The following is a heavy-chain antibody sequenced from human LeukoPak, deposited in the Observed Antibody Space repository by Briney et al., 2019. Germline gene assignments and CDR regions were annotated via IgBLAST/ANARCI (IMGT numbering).Heavy chain of an antibody. CDR3: ARGSRYGDYPYYCDF. V-gene: IGHV3-30*02. J-gene: IGHJ4*02. CDR1: GFTFSSYG. Sequence: GGSLRLSCAASGFTFSSYGMHWVRQAPGKGLDWVAFVRYDGNNPYYSASVKGRFTISRDNSKNTVLLQMNNLRLGDAAVYYCARGSRYGDYPYYCDFWGQGTLVTVSS. D-gene: IGHD4-17*01. CDR2: VRYDGNNP.